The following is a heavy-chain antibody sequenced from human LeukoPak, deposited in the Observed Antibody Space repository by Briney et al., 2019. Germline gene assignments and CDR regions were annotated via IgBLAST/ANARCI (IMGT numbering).Heavy chain of an antibody. CDR3: TRNSGWYGLS. V-gene: IGHV3-23*01. Sequence: PGGTLRLSCAASGFTFSSYAMSWVRQAPGKGLEWVSAISGSAGSTYYADSVKGRFTISRDNSNNTLFLHLNSLRGEDTAVYYCTRNSGWYGLSWGQGTLVTVSS. CDR1: GFTFSSYA. J-gene: IGHJ1*01. CDR2: ISGSAGST. D-gene: IGHD6-19*01.